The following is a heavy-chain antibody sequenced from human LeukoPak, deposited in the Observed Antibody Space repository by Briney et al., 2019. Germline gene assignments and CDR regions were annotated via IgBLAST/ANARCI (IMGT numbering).Heavy chain of an antibody. J-gene: IGHJ3*02. CDR1: GGTFSSYA. D-gene: IGHD3/OR15-3a*01. Sequence: SVKVSCKASGGTFSSYAISWVRQAPGQGLEWMGGIIPIFGTANYAQKFQGRVTITADESTSTAYMELSSLRSEDTAVYYCAGVRTEWRPRPRDAFDIWGQGTMVTVSS. CDR3: AGVRTEWRPRPRDAFDI. V-gene: IGHV1-69*13. CDR2: IIPIFGTA.